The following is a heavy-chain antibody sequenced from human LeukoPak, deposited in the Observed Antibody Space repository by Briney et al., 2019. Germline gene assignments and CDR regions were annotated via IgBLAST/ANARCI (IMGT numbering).Heavy chain of an antibody. Sequence: SETLSLTCAVFGGSFSGNYWSYIRQPPGKGLEWIGEINHSGSTNYNPSLKSRVTISVDKSKNQFSLKLSSVTAADTAVYYCAREVGGDFDYWGQGTLVTVSS. J-gene: IGHJ4*02. D-gene: IGHD3-3*01. CDR2: INHSGST. V-gene: IGHV4-34*01. CDR1: GGSFSGNY. CDR3: AREVGGDFDY.